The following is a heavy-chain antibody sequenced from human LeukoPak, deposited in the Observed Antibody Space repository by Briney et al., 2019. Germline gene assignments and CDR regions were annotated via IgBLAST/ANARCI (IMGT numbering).Heavy chain of an antibody. J-gene: IGHJ5*02. CDR2: INNDGSTT. CDR3: ARPDLMRELRFDP. Sequence: GGSLRLSCAVSGFXFINYWIHWVRQAPGKGLVWVSGINNDGSTTDYADSVKGRFTISRDNAKNTLYLQMNSLRVEDTAVYYCARPDLMRELRFDPWGQGTLVTVSS. CDR1: GFXFINYW. D-gene: IGHD1-7*01. V-gene: IGHV3-74*01.